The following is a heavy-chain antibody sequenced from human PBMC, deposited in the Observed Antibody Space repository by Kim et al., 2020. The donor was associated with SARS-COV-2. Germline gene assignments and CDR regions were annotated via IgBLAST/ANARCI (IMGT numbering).Heavy chain of an antibody. V-gene: IGHV4-39*07. CDR2: IYYSGST. Sequence: SETLSLTCTVSGGSISSSSYYWGWIRQPPGKGLEWIGSIYYSGSTYYNPSLKSRVTISVDTSKNQFSLKLSSVTAADTAVYYCARDLKRGPAAPYWFDPWGQGTLVTVSS. D-gene: IGHD2-2*01. CDR1: GGSISSSSYY. J-gene: IGHJ5*02. CDR3: ARDLKRGPAAPYWFDP.